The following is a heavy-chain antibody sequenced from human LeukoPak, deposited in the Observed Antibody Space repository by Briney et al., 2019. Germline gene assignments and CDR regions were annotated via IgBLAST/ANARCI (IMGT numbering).Heavy chain of an antibody. Sequence: GGSLRLSCAASGFTFSSYAMHWVRQAPGKGLEYVSAISSNGGSTYYANSVKGGFTISRDNSKNTLYLQMGSLRAEDMTVYYCARYDSSGPDAFDIWGQGTMVTVSS. D-gene: IGHD3-22*01. J-gene: IGHJ3*02. CDR3: ARYDSSGPDAFDI. CDR2: ISSNGGST. CDR1: GFTFSSYA. V-gene: IGHV3-64*01.